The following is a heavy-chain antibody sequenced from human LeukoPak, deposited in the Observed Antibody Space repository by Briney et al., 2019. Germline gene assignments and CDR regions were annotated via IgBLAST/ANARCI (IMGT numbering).Heavy chain of an antibody. CDR3: AKPYLTSGSYGYGGFNWFDP. V-gene: IGHV3-30*02. D-gene: IGHD5-18*01. CDR1: GFTFSSYG. Sequence: GGSLRLSCAASGFTFSSYGMHWVRQAPGKGLEWVAFIRYDGSNKYYADSVKGRFTISRDNSKNTLYLQMNSLRAEDTAAYYCAKPYLTSGSYGYGGFNWFDPWGQGTLVTVSS. CDR2: IRYDGSNK. J-gene: IGHJ5*02.